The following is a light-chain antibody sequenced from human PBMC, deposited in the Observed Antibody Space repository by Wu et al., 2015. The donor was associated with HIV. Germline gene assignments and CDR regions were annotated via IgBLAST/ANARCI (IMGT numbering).Light chain of an antibody. V-gene: IGKV3D-20*02. CDR2: GAT. Sequence: EVVLTQSPGTLSLFPGERAILSCRSSQTITSSYLAWYQHKPGQAPRLLIYGATSRAIGIPARFSGSGSGTDFTLTISSLEPEDFAVYYCQHRSDWPTFGQGTKVEIQ. CDR3: QHRSDWPT. J-gene: IGKJ1*01. CDR1: QTITSSY.